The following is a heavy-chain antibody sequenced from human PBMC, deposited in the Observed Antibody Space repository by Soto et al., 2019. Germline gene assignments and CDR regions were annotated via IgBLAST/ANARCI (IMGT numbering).Heavy chain of an antibody. CDR2: IWYDGSNK. CDR3: AKDSHYDSSGTGFSFYYYYYGMDV. CDR1: GFTFSSYG. Sequence: SLRLSCAASGFTFSSYGMHWVRQAPGKGLEWVAVIWYDGSNKYYADSVKGRFTISRDNSKNTLYLQMNSLRAEDTAVYYCAKDSHYDSSGTGFSFYYYYYGMDVWGQGTTVTVSS. V-gene: IGHV3-33*06. D-gene: IGHD3-22*01. J-gene: IGHJ6*02.